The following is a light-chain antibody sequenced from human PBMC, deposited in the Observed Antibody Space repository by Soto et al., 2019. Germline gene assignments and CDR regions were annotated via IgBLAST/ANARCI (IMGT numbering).Light chain of an antibody. Sequence: DIQLTQAPSFLSASAGDRVTITCRASQVISSYLAWYQQKPGRAPKLLIYAASTLQSGVPSRFSGSGSGTEFTLTITSLQPEDFATYYCQQLNSFPITFGHGTRLEIK. CDR3: QQLNSFPIT. CDR1: QVISSY. J-gene: IGKJ5*01. CDR2: AAS. V-gene: IGKV1-9*01.